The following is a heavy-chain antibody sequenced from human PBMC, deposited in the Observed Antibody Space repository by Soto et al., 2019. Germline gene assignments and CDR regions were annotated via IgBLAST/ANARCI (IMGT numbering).Heavy chain of an antibody. CDR3: ARVTLEAAFDI. CDR1: GFTFTSYA. Sequence: GGSLRLSCAASGFTFTSYAMTWVRHAPGKGLEWVSSISSGSGGSTYYADSVKGRFTISRDNSRNTLYLQMNSLRAEDTAVYYCARVTLEAAFDIWGQGTMVTVSS. J-gene: IGHJ3*02. V-gene: IGHV3-23*01. CDR2: ISSGSGGST. D-gene: IGHD3-3*01.